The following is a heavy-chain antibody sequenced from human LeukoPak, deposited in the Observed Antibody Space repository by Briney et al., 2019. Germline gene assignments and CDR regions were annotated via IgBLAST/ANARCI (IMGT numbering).Heavy chain of an antibody. Sequence: GESLRLSCAASGFTFSNYWIHWVRQAPGKGLVWVSRINTDGSITNYAEPVKGRFSISRDNAKDTLYLQMSSLRAEDTAVYYCARDRGPRTGFMVREAYDYWGQGTLVTVSS. CDR1: GFTFSNYW. V-gene: IGHV3-74*01. CDR3: ARDRGPRTGFMVREAYDY. J-gene: IGHJ4*02. CDR2: INTDGSIT. D-gene: IGHD3-10*01.